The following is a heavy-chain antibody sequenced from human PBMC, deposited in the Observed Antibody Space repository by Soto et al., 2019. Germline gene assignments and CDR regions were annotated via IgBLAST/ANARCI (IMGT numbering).Heavy chain of an antibody. J-gene: IGHJ6*02. V-gene: IGHV1-69*01. CDR3: ARSQGSSTSLEIYYYYYYGMDV. D-gene: IGHD2-2*01. Sequence: QVQLVQSGAEVKKPGYSVKVSCKASGGTFSSYAISWVRQAPGQGLEWMGGIIPIPGTANYAQKFQGRVTITADESTSTAYMELSSLRSEDTAVYYCARSQGSSTSLEIYYYYYYGMDVWGQWSTVTVSS. CDR1: GGTFSSYA. CDR2: IIPIPGTA.